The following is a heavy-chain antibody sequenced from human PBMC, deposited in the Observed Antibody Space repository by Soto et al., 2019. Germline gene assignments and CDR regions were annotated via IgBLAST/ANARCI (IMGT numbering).Heavy chain of an antibody. CDR2: TYYASKWNN. D-gene: IGHD6-19*01. V-gene: IGHV6-1*01. J-gene: IGHJ5*02. Sequence: SQTLSLTCAISGDSVSSNGVAWNWIRQSPSRGLEWLGRTYYASKWNNNYSTSVKSRITINPDTSKNQFSLQLHFVTAADTAVYYCARDRKRPKGGYSSGWYIGWFDPWGQGTLVTVSS. CDR1: GDSVSSNGVA. CDR3: ARDRKRPKGGYSSGWYIGWFDP.